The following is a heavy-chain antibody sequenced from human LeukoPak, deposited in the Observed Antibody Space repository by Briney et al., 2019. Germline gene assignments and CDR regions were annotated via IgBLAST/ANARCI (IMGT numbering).Heavy chain of an antibody. CDR1: GFTFSSYS. D-gene: IGHD3-22*01. CDR3: ARSERNYYDSSGYYFFDY. CDR2: ISSSSSTI. V-gene: IGHV3-48*01. Sequence: SGESLRLSCAASGFTFSSYSMNWVRQAPGKGLEWVSYISSSSSTIYYADSVKGRFTISRDNAKNSLYLQMNSLRAKDTAVYYCARSERNYYDSSGYYFFDYWGQGTLVTVSS. J-gene: IGHJ4*02.